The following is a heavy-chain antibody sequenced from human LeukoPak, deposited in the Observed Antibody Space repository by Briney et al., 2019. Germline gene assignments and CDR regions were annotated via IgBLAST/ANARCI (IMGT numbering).Heavy chain of an antibody. D-gene: IGHD3-10*01. Sequence: LRLSCAASGFTVSSNYMNWVSQAPGKELEWVSVLYSSDNAYYADSVKGRFTISRDNSKNTLSLQMNSLRAEDTAVYYCARGLTMVSRSQNYYYGLDVWGQGTTVTVSS. J-gene: IGHJ6*02. CDR3: ARGLTMVSRSQNYYYGLDV. V-gene: IGHV3-53*01. CDR2: LYSSDNA. CDR1: GFTVSSNY.